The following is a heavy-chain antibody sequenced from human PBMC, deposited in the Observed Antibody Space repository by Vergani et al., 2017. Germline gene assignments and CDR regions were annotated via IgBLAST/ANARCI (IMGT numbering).Heavy chain of an antibody. D-gene: IGHD3-22*01. CDR1: GFSFNSYW. Sequence: DVHLAESGGGFFQPGGSLRLSCSASGFSFNSYWMHWVRQVPGKGLLWVSRIKSDGSITAYADSVKGRFTISRDNAKNSLYLQMNSLRAEDTAVYYCARGRPTYYYDSSGYYPFDYWGQGTLVTVSS. V-gene: IGHV3-74*03. J-gene: IGHJ4*02. CDR3: ARGRPTYYYDSSGYYPFDY. CDR2: IKSDGSIT.